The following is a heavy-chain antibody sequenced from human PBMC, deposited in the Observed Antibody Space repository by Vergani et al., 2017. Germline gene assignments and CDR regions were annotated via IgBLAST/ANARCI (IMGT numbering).Heavy chain of an antibody. CDR1: GGTFSSYA. V-gene: IGHV1-69*01. J-gene: IGHJ3*02. CDR2: IIPIFGTA. Sequence: QVQLVQSGAEVKKPGSSVKVSCKASGGTFSSYAISWVRQAPGQGLEWMGGIIPIFGTANYAQKFQGRVTITADESTSTAYMELSSLRSEDTAVYYCAGDLISGIEARPRYAFDIWGQGTMVTVSS. CDR3: AGDLISGIEARPRYAFDI. D-gene: IGHD6-6*01.